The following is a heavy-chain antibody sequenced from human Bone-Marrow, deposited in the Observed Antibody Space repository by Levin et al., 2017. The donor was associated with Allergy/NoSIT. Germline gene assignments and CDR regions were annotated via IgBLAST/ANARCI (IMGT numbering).Heavy chain of an antibody. CDR3: ARDRYEEQGLTTEAFDI. J-gene: IGHJ3*02. CDR2: VIPRLDIA. V-gene: IGHV1-69*04. Sequence: SVKVSCKASGGTFTNYNINWVRQAPGQWLEWMGRVIPRLDIANDAQKFQGRLSLTVDKPTRTPSRELRRMTAEDTAVEYCARDRYEEQGLTTEAFDIWGQGTMVTVYS. D-gene: IGHD1-14*01. CDR1: GGTFTNYN.